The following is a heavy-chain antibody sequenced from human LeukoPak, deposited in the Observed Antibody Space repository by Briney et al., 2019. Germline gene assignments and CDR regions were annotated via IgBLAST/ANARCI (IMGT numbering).Heavy chain of an antibody. CDR2: ISGSADSI. D-gene: IGHD3-22*01. J-gene: IGHJ4*02. CDR1: GFTFSDYY. CDR3: ARRSGYYLDY. Sequence: PGGSLRLSCAASGFTFSDYYMTWIRQAPGKGLEWLSCISGSADSIYYADSVKGRFTISRDSAKNSLYLQMNSLRAEDTAVYYCARRSGYYLDYWGQGTLVTVSS. V-gene: IGHV3-11*04.